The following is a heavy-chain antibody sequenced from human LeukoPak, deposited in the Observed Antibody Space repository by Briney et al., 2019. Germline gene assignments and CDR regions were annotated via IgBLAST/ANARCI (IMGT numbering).Heavy chain of an antibody. J-gene: IGHJ6*02. D-gene: IGHD3-9*01. Sequence: GGSLRLSCAASGFTFSSYAMSWVRQAPGKGLEWVSAISGSGGSTYYADSVKGRFTISRDNAKNSLYLQMNSLRAEDTALYYCAKGIVSGYPYGMDVWGQGTTVTVSS. CDR3: AKGIVSGYPYGMDV. V-gene: IGHV3-23*01. CDR2: ISGSGGST. CDR1: GFTFSSYA.